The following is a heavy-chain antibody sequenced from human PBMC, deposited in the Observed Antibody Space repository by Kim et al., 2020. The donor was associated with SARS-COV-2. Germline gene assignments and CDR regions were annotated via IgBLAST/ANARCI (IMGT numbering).Heavy chain of an antibody. CDR1: GFTFSSYW. CDR2: INSDGSST. CDR3: ARLGVVPAANYYYYGMDV. D-gene: IGHD2-2*01. J-gene: IGHJ6*02. Sequence: GGSLRLSCAASGFTFSSYWMHWVRQAPGKGLVWVSRINSDGSSTSYADSVKGRFTISRDNAKNTLYLQMNSLRAEDTAVYYCARLGVVPAANYYYYGMDVWGQGPTVTVSS. V-gene: IGHV3-74*01.